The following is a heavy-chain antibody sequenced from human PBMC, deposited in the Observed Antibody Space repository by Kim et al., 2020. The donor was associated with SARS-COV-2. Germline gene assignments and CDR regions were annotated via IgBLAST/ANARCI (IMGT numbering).Heavy chain of an antibody. D-gene: IGHD3-10*01. CDR2: INAGNGNT. CDR1: GYTFTSYA. V-gene: IGHV1-3*01. CDR3: ARDPGGRSSGSYYHYGMDV. Sequence: ASVKVSCKASGYTFTSYAMHWVRQAPGQRLEWMGWINAGNGNTKYSQKFQGRVTITRDTSASTAYMELSSLRSEDTAVYYCARDPGGRSSGSYYHYGMDVWGQGTTVTVSS. J-gene: IGHJ6*02.